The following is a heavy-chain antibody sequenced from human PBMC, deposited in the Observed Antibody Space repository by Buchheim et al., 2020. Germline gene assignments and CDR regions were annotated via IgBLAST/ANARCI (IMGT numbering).Heavy chain of an antibody. CDR3: AKAPLWFGELLPVFYGMDV. Sequence: QVQLVESGGGVVQPGRSLRLSCAASGFTFSSYGMHWVRQAPGKGLEWVAVISYDGSNKYYADSVKGRFTISSDNSKNTLYLLMNSLRAEDTAVYYCAKAPLWFGELLPVFYGMDVWGQGTT. V-gene: IGHV3-30*18. D-gene: IGHD3-10*01. CDR2: ISYDGSNK. J-gene: IGHJ6*02. CDR1: GFTFSSYG.